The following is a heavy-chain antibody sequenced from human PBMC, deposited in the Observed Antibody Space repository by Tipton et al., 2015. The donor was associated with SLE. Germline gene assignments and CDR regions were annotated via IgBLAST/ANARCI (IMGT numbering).Heavy chain of an antibody. CDR2: IYYSGST. D-gene: IGHD6-13*01. Sequence: TLSLTCTVSGGSISSYYWGWIRQPPGKGLEWIGYIYYSGSTNYNPSLKSRVTISVDTSKNQFSLKLSSVTAADTAVYYCARENRTAAGYYFDYWGQGTLVTVSS. CDR3: ARENRTAAGYYFDY. J-gene: IGHJ4*02. CDR1: GGSISSYY. V-gene: IGHV4-59*01.